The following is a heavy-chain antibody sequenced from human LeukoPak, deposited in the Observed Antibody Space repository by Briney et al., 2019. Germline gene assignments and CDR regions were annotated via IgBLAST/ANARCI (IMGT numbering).Heavy chain of an antibody. V-gene: IGHV3-64*02. J-gene: IGHJ4*02. D-gene: IGHD4/OR15-4a*01. Sequence: GGSLRLSCAASGITFSNYAMHWVRQAPGKGLEYVSGISTNGGTTYYADSVKGRVTISRDNSKNTLYLQMGSLRAEDTAVYYCARRAGAYSHPYDYWGQGTLVTVSS. CDR2: ISTNGGTT. CDR3: ARRAGAYSHPYDY. CDR1: GITFSNYA.